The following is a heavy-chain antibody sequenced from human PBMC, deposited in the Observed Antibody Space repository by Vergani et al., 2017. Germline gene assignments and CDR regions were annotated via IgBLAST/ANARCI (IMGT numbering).Heavy chain of an antibody. CDR2: MNPISGNT. V-gene: IGHV1-8*03. CDR1: GYTFTRDD. J-gene: IGHJ4*02. D-gene: IGHD5-12*01. CDR3: TERRRAYTGYCGDY. Sequence: QVPLVQSGAEVKKPGASVKVSCKASGYTFTRDDINWVRPATGQGLEWMGWMNPISGNTGYAQNLQGRLTITRDTSVNTAYMELSSLTSEDMAVYYCTERRRAYTGYCGDYWGQGTLATVSS.